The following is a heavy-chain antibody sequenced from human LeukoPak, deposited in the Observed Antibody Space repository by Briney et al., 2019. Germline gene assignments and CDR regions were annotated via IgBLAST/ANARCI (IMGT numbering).Heavy chain of an antibody. V-gene: IGHV4-4*07. CDR2: IHSSGST. CDR1: GASLSRYY. J-gene: IGHJ5*02. Sequence: SETLSLTCTVSGASLSRYYWSWIRQPAGKGLEWIGRIHSSGSTNYYPSLKSRVTMSVDTSKNQFSLRLSSVTAADTAVYYCARWGTYASTSNWFDPWGQGTLVTVSS. D-gene: IGHD2-2*01. CDR3: ARWGTYASTSNWFDP.